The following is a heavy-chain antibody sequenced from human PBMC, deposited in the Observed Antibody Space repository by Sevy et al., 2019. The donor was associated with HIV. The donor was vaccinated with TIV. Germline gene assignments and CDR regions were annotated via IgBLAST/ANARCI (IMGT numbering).Heavy chain of an antibody. D-gene: IGHD2-2*01. J-gene: IGHJ4*02. CDR3: AREQSRDGDHFDY. V-gene: IGHV3-66*01. CDR1: GFSFSRNY. Sequence: GGSLRLSCAASGFSFSRNYMSWARQAPGKGLEWVSGISTGDNTFYADSVKGRFTISRDSSKNTLLLQMNSLRAEDTAVYYCAREQSRDGDHFDYWGQGTLVTVSS. CDR2: ISTGDNT.